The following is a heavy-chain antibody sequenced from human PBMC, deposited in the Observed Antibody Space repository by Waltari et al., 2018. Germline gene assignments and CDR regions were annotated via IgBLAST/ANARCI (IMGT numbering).Heavy chain of an antibody. D-gene: IGHD2-21*01. Sequence: QLQLQESGPGLVKPSETLSLTCTVSGGSISSSSYYWGWIRQPPGKGLEWIGSIYYSGSTYYNPSRKSRVTISVDTSKNQFSLKLSSVTAADTAVYYCATLFVVVISSGAFDIWGQGTMVTVSS. J-gene: IGHJ3*02. CDR3: ATLFVVVISSGAFDI. CDR2: IYYSGST. CDR1: GGSISSSSYY. V-gene: IGHV4-39*07.